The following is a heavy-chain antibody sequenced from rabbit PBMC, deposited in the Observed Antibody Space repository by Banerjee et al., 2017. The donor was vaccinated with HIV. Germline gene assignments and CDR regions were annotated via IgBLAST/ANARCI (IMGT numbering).Heavy chain of an antibody. V-gene: IGHV1S40*01. J-gene: IGHJ6*01. CDR2: IYAGSSGST. CDR1: GFSFSSSYY. CDR3: ARGAGYDYWGL. D-gene: IGHD6-1*01. Sequence: QSLEESGGDLVKPGASLTLTCTASGFSFSSSYYMCWVRQAPGKGLEWIACIYAGSSGSTYYATWAKGRFTISKTSSTTVILQMTSLTAADTATYFCARGAGYDYWGLWGPGTLVTVS.